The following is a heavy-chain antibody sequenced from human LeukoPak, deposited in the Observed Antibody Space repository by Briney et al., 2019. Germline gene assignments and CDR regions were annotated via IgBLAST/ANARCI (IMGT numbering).Heavy chain of an antibody. Sequence: SQTLSLTCAISGYSVSSNSAAWNWIRQSPSRGLEWLGRTYYRSKWYNDYAVSVKSRITINPDTSKNQFSLQLNSVTPEDTAVYYCARVGTVAGPYYYYYYGMDVWGQGTTVTVSS. D-gene: IGHD6-19*01. J-gene: IGHJ6*02. CDR3: ARVGTVAGPYYYYYYGMDV. V-gene: IGHV6-1*01. CDR2: TYYRSKWYN. CDR1: GYSVSSNSAA.